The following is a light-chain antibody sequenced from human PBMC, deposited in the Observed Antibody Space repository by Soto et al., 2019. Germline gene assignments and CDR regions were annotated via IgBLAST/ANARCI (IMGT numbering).Light chain of an antibody. CDR1: SIGSKR. CDR2: DDS. J-gene: IGLJ1*01. V-gene: IGLV3-21*02. CDR3: QVWDTNNYRFV. Sequence: SYELTQVPSVSVAPGQTARITCGGSSIGSKRVNWYQQKPGQAPGLVVYDDSDRPSGIPERFSGSNSGDTATLTISRVEAGDEADYYCQVWDTNNYRFVFGAGTKVTVL.